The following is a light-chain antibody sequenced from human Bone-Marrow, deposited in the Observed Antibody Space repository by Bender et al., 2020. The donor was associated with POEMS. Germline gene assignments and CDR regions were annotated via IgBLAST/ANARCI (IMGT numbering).Light chain of an antibody. CDR2: EVS. J-gene: IGLJ2*01. Sequence: QSALTQPRSVSGSPGQSVTISCTGTSSDVGAYNYVSWYQHQSGKAPKLIISEVSRRPSGVPHRFSGFKSGNTAFLSVSGLQAEDEADYYCGSHSDNNDLVFGGGTKLTVL. CDR1: SSDVGAYNY. CDR3: GSHSDNNDLV. V-gene: IGLV2-8*01.